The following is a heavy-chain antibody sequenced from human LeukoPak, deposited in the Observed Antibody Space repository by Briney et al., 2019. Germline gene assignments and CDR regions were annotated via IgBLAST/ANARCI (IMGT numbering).Heavy chain of an antibody. V-gene: IGHV3-23*01. CDR2: ISGSGSDT. CDR3: ANPGGP. CDR1: GFTFSSYA. D-gene: IGHD1-1*01. Sequence: GGSLRLSCAASGFTFSSYAMSWVRQPPGKGLEWLSAISGSGSDTYYADSLKGRFTISRDNSKNTLFLQMNSLRAEDTAVYYCANPGGPWGQGTLVTVSS. J-gene: IGHJ4*02.